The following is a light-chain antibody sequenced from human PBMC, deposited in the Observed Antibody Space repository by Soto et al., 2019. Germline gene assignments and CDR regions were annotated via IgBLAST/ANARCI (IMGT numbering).Light chain of an antibody. CDR3: QQYGSSPPT. Sequence: IVLTRYPGTLSLSPGERTTLSCRASQSISRYLAWYQQKPGQGPRLLIYGASSRATGTPDRFSGSGSGTDFTLTINRLEPEDFALYYCQQYGSSPPTFGQGTKVDIK. J-gene: IGKJ1*01. CDR1: QSISRY. CDR2: GAS. V-gene: IGKV3-20*01.